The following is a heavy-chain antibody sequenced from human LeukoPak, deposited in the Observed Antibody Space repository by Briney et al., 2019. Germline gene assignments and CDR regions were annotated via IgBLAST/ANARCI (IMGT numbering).Heavy chain of an antibody. J-gene: IGHJ4*02. CDR2: INSDGSDK. V-gene: IGHV3-7*01. CDR1: GFTFRNYG. Sequence: GGSLRLSCAASGFTFRNYGISWVRQAPGTGLEWVATINSDGSDKYHVDSVKGRFTISRDNAKNLVYLQMSILRAEDTAVYYCADLGTSDCGQGTLVTVSS. D-gene: IGHD1-7*01. CDR3: ADLGTSD.